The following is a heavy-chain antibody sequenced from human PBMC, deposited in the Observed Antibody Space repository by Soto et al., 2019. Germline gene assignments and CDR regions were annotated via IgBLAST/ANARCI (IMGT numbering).Heavy chain of an antibody. V-gene: IGHV3-23*01. CDR2: ISGSGGST. D-gene: IGHD3-3*01. CDR1: GFTFSSYA. Sequence: GGSLRLSCAASGFTFSSYAMSWVRQAPGKGLEWVSAISGSGGSTYYADSVKGRFTISRDNSKNTLYLQMNSLRAEDTAVYYCAKDIDVVNGKGQYYDFWSGYYYFYYYGMDVWGQGTTVTVSS. CDR3: AKDIDVVNGKGQYYDFWSGYYYFYYYGMDV. J-gene: IGHJ6*02.